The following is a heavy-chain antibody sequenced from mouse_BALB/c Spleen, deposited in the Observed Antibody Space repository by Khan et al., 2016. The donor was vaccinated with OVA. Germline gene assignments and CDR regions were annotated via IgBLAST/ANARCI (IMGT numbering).Heavy chain of an antibody. CDR3: ARTNWDAMDY. Sequence: VELVESGPGLVQPSQSLSITCTVSGFSLTSYGVHWVRQSPGKGLEWLGVIWSGGSTDYNAAFIYRLSISKDNSKSQVFFKMNSLQADDTAIYYCARTNWDAMDYWGQGTSVTVSS. J-gene: IGHJ4*01. V-gene: IGHV2-4-1*01. D-gene: IGHD4-1*01. CDR1: GFSLTSYG. CDR2: IWSGGST.